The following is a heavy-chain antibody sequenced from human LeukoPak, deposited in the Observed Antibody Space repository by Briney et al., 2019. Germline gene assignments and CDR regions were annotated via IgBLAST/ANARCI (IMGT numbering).Heavy chain of an antibody. D-gene: IGHD6-19*01. CDR3: AGVSDQGEQWLADT. CDR2: INPNSGGT. J-gene: IGHJ4*02. Sequence: ASVKVSCKASGYTFTGYYMHWVRQAPGQGLEWMGWINPNSGGTNYAQKFQGRVTMTRDTSISTAYMELSRLRSDDTAVYYCAGVSDQGEQWLADTWGQGTLVTVSS. CDR1: GYTFTGYY. V-gene: IGHV1-2*02.